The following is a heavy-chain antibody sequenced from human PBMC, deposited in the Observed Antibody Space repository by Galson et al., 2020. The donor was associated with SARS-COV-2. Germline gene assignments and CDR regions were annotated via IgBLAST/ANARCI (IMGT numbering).Heavy chain of an antibody. CDR1: GYSFTNYW. CDR3: ARGAGGVSYYFDY. J-gene: IGHJ4*02. CDR2: IYPGDSDT. D-gene: IGHD3-16*01. Sequence: GESLKIHCQGSGYSFTNYWIGWVRQMPGTGLEWMGIIYPGDSDTRYSPSFQGQVTISADKSISTAYLQWGSLKASDTAIYYCARGAGGVSYYFDYWGQGTLVPVSS. V-gene: IGHV5-51*01.